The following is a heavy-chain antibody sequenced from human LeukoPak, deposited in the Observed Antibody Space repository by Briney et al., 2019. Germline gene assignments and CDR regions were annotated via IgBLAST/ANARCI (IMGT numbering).Heavy chain of an antibody. V-gene: IGHV5-51*01. D-gene: IGHD5-24*01. Sequence: GESLQISSNGFGYIFFYYWVAWGRQMPGKGLEWMGIIYPGDSDTRYSPSFQGQVTISADKSISTAYLQWSSLRASDTAMYYCARCGEMATIISCYLAYWGQGSLVTVSS. CDR1: GYIFFYYW. J-gene: IGHJ4*02. CDR2: IYPGDSDT. CDR3: ARCGEMATIISCYLAY.